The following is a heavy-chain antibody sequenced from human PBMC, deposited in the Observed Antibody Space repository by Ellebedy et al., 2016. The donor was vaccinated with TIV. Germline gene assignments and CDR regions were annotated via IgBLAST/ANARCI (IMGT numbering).Heavy chain of an antibody. CDR2: IMPILGLA. V-gene: IGHV1-69*04. D-gene: IGHD3-16*01. CDR1: GGSFSTYA. J-gene: IGHJ4*02. CDR3: ATDGGSAEVERRETLSY. Sequence: AASEKVSCKASGGSFSTYAISWVRQAPGQGLEWMGRIMPILGLASYAQNFQGRVTITADKSTSTAYMELSSLRSEDAALYYCATDGGSAEVERRETLSYWGLGTLVTVSS.